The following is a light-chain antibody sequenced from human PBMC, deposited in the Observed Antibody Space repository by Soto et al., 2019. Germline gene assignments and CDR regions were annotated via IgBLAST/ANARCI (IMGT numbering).Light chain of an antibody. CDR2: DGT. V-gene: IGKV1-5*01. CDR1: QSISSW. J-gene: IGKJ1*01. Sequence: DIQMTQSPSTLSASVGARVTITCRASQSISSWLAWYQQKPGKAPKLLIYDGTSLESGVPSRFSGSGFGTEFTLTISSLQPYDFATYYCQQYDSYSQTCGQGTKVEIK. CDR3: QQYDSYSQT.